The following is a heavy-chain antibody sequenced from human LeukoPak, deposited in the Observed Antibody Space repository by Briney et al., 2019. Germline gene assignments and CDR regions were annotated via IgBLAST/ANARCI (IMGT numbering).Heavy chain of an antibody. J-gene: IGHJ5*02. D-gene: IGHD3-3*01. CDR3: ARGYDFWSGSSLDNWFDP. CDR2: INHSGST. Sequence: SETLSLTCAVYGGSFSGYYWSWIRQPPGKGLEWIGEINHSGSTNYIPSLKRRVTISVDTSKNQFSLKLSSVTAADTAVYYCARGYDFWSGSSLDNWFDPCGQGTLVTVSS. V-gene: IGHV4-34*01. CDR1: GGSFSGYY.